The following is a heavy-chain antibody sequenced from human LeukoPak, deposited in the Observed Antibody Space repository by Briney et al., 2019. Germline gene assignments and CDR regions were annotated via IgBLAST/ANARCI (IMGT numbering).Heavy chain of an antibody. D-gene: IGHD3-22*01. Sequence: PGGSLRPSCAASGFTFSGYGMNWVRQAPGKGLEWVSYISRSSTIIYYADSVKGRFTISRDNAKNSLYLQMNSLRAEDTAVYYCARDGHSDYYDSGGSKFFDYWGQGTLVTVSS. J-gene: IGHJ4*02. CDR3: ARDGHSDYYDSGGSKFFDY. V-gene: IGHV3-48*03. CDR2: ISRSSTII. CDR1: GFTFSGYG.